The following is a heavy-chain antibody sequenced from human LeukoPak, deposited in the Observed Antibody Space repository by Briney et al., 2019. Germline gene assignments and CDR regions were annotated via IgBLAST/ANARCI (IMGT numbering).Heavy chain of an antibody. J-gene: IGHJ4*02. Sequence: SETLSLTCTVSGGSISSGGYYWSWIRQHPGKGLEWIGYIYYSGSTYYNPSLKSRVTISVDTSKNQFSLKLSSVTAADTAVYYYARGIHRLPDILTGYYDYWGQGTLVTVSS. CDR3: ARGIHRLPDILTGYYDY. D-gene: IGHD3-9*01. CDR1: GGSISSGGYY. V-gene: IGHV4-31*03. CDR2: IYYSGST.